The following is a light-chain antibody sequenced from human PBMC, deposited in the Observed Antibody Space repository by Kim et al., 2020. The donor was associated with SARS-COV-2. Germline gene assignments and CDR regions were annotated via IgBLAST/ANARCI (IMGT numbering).Light chain of an antibody. CDR3: CSSAVSYTVV. Sequence: SVPSPCIGTTRDVVGFNPFSWYEHPPGRAPTLVIYVVSNRPAGVPARFSGSKSVKTASLTIYGLLAQDEADYYCCSSAVSYTVVFGGGTQLTVL. CDR2: VVS. CDR1: TRDVVGFNP. V-gene: IGLV2-11*01. J-gene: IGLJ2*01.